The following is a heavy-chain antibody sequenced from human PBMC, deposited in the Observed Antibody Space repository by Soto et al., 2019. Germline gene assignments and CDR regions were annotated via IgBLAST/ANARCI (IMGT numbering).Heavy chain of an antibody. V-gene: IGHV3-74*03. J-gene: IGHJ6*02. D-gene: IGHD6-13*01. Sequence: EVQLVESGGGLVQPGGSLRLSCAASGFTFSNYWMYWVRQAPGKGLVWVSRVNNDGTDTTHADSVKGRFTISRDNAENTLYLQMNSLRAEDTAVDYGARWALQHALDVWGQGSTVTVSS. CDR2: VNNDGTDT. CDR3: ARWALQHALDV. CDR1: GFTFSNYW.